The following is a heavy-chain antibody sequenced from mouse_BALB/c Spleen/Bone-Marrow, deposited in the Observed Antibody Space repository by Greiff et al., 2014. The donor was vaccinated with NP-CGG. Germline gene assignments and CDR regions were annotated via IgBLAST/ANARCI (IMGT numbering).Heavy chain of an antibody. J-gene: IGHJ4*01. CDR1: GYAFSTSW. V-gene: IGHV1-82*01. CDR2: IYPGDGDT. Sequence: VQLQQSGPELVKPGASAKISCKASGYAFSTSWMNWVKQRPGQGLEWIGRIYPGDGDTNYNGKFKGKATLTADKSSSTAYMQLSSLTSVDSAVYFCARSDGYRAMDYWGQGTSVTVSS. D-gene: IGHD2-3*01. CDR3: ARSDGYRAMDY.